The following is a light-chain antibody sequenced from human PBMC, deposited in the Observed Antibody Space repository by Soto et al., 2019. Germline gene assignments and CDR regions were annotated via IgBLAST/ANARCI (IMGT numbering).Light chain of an antibody. Sequence: EIVLTQSPATLSLSPGERATLSCRASQSISLSLAWYQQKPGQAPRLLIYDASKRATGIPARISGSGSGTEFTLTISSLQSEDFAVYYCQQYNSWPLTFGGGTKVEIK. CDR3: QQYNSWPLT. CDR1: QSISLS. J-gene: IGKJ4*01. V-gene: IGKV3-11*01. CDR2: DAS.